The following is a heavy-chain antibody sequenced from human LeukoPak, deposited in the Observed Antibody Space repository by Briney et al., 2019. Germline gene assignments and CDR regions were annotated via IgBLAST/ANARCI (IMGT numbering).Heavy chain of an antibody. J-gene: IGHJ4*02. D-gene: IGHD1-1*01. V-gene: IGHV4-61*01. CDR2: IYYSGST. CDR3: ARVASTSTFDY. CDR1: GGSVSSGSYY. Sequence: PSETLSLTCTVSGGSVSSGSYYWSWIRQPPGKGLEWIGYIYYSGSTNYNPSLKGRVTLSVDTSKNQFSLKLSSVTAADTAVYYCARVASTSTFDYWGQGTLVTVSS.